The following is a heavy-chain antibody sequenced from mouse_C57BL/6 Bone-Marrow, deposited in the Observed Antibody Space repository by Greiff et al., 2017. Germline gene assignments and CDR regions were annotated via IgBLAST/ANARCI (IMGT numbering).Heavy chain of an antibody. CDR2: INPGSGGT. V-gene: IGHV1-54*01. CDR3: AKLIYYDYDYFDY. Sequence: QVQLQQSGAELVRPGTSVKVSCKASGYAFTNYLIEWVKQRPGQGLEWIGVINPGSGGTNYNEKFKGKATLPADKSSSTAYMQLSSLTSEDSAVYFCAKLIYYDYDYFDYWGQGTTLTVSS. CDR1: GYAFTNYL. J-gene: IGHJ2*01. D-gene: IGHD2-4*01.